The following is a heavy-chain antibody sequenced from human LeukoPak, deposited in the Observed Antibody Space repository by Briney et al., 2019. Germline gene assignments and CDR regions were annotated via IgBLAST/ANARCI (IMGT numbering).Heavy chain of an antibody. J-gene: IGHJ2*01. D-gene: IGHD5-24*01. V-gene: IGHV3-30-3*01. Sequence: PGGSLRLSCAASGFTFSSYAMHWVRQAPGKGLEWVAVISYDGSNKYYADSVKGRFTISRDNSKNTLYLQMNSLRAEDTAVYYCARDERYPDWYFDLWGRGTLVTVSS. CDR1: GFTFSSYA. CDR2: ISYDGSNK. CDR3: ARDERYPDWYFDL.